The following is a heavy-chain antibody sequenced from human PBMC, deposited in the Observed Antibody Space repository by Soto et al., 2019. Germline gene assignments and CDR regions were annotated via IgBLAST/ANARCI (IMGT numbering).Heavy chain of an antibody. CDR1: GFSLTTSGVG. V-gene: IGHV2-5*02. Sequence: QITLKESGPTLVNPTQTLTLTCTFSGFSLTTSGVGVGWVRQPPGKALEWLAVVYWDDDKRYNPSLKSRLTISKDTSKNQVVLTMANLDPADTATYHCAHRVLRTVFGLVTTTAIYFDFWGQGTPVAVSS. D-gene: IGHD3-3*01. CDR3: AHRVLRTVFGLVTTTAIYFDF. CDR2: VYWDDDK. J-gene: IGHJ4*02.